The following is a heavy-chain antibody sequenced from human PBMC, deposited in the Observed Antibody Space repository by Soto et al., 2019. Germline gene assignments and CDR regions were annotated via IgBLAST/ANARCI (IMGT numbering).Heavy chain of an antibody. CDR3: GRGSIAARPQLGDY. J-gene: IGHJ4*02. CDR2: ISAYHGNT. V-gene: IGHV1-18*01. D-gene: IGHD6-6*01. CDR1: GYTFTSYG. Sequence: GASVKVSCKASGYTFTSYGISWVRQAPGQGLEWMGWISAYHGNTNYAQKPQGRVTMTTDTSTSTAYMELRSLRSDDTAVYYCGRGSIAARPQLGDYWGQGTLVTVSS.